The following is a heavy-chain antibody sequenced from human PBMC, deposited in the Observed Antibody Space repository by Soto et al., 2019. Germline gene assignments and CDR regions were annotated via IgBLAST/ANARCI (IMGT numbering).Heavy chain of an antibody. CDR2: ISYDGSNK. CDR3: EKCYCSSTSGSPANWFDP. CDR1: GFTFSSDG. D-gene: IGHD2-2*01. J-gene: IGHJ5*02. V-gene: IGHV3-30*18. Sequence: PGGSLRLSCAASGFTFSSDGLHWVRQAPGKGLEWVAYISYDGSNKYYADSVKGRFTISRDNSKNPLYLQMNSLRAEDTAVYYCEKCYCSSTSGSPANWFDPGSQGTLGPSPQ.